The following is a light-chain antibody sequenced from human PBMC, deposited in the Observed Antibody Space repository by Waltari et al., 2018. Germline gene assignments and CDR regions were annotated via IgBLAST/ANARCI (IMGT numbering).Light chain of an antibody. Sequence: EIVLTQSPGTLSSSPGERATLSCRASPSVSRALACYQQKPGQAPRLLIYGASSTATDISNRFSGSGSETDFSLTISSRGPEDFAVYYCQHYVRVPATFDQGTKVEIK. CDR1: PSVSRA. CDR3: QHYVRVPAT. CDR2: GAS. J-gene: IGKJ1*01. V-gene: IGKV3-20*01.